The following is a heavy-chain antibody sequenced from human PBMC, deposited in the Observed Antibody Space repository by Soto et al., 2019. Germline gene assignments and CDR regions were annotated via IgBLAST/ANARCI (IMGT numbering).Heavy chain of an antibody. CDR3: ARQGGYYYDSSGSIYFHY. CDR2: TYYSGST. J-gene: IGHJ4*02. Sequence: EFRSLAWTVACGSISSSSDGWGWTRQPRGNGLEWIGSTYYSGSTYYNQSLKSRVTISVDTSKNQFSLKLSSVTSADTAVYYCARQGGYYYDSSGSIYFHYWGQGTLVTGSS. V-gene: IGHV4-39*01. D-gene: IGHD3-22*01. CDR1: CGSISSSSDG.